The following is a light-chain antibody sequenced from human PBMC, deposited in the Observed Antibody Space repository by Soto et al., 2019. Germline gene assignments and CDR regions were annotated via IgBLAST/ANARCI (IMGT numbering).Light chain of an antibody. CDR1: QGIGIY. CDR2: AAS. V-gene: IGKV1-27*01. J-gene: IGKJ4*01. Sequence: DIQMTQSPSSLSASFGDRVTMTCRASQGIGIYLAWFQQRPGNTPKLLIYAASTLQSGVPSRFSGSGSGTDFTLTSSSLQPEDVATYYCQKYNSAPLTFGGGTRVEIK. CDR3: QKYNSAPLT.